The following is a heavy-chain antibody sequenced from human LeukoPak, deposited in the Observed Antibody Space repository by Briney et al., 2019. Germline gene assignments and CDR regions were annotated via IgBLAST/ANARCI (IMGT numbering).Heavy chain of an antibody. V-gene: IGHV1-46*01. CDR1: GYTFTNYY. CDR2: IKPSGGGT. Sequence: ASVKVSCKASGYTFTNYYVHWVRQAPGQGLEWMGIIKPSGGGTSYALKFQGRVTMTRDKSRSTAYVELISLRAEDAAVCYCXXXXXXXXXXXXXXXXXEHXGXXTXVTVSS. J-gene: IGHJ1*01. CDR3: XXXXXXXXXXXXXXXXXEH.